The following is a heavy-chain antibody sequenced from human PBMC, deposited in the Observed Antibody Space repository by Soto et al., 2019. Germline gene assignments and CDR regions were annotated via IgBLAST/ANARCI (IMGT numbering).Heavy chain of an antibody. D-gene: IGHD2-2*01. CDR2: LSDSGGSI. CDR3: AKVSSSCYAGFFDL. Sequence: SLRLSCTASGFTFSRHAMTWVRQAPGKGLEWVSGLSDSGGSIYYADSVKGRFTISRDNSMNTLYLQMNTLRAEDTAIYYCAKVSSSCYAGFFDLWGQGTLVTVAS. CDR1: GFTFSRHA. J-gene: IGHJ4*02. V-gene: IGHV3-23*01.